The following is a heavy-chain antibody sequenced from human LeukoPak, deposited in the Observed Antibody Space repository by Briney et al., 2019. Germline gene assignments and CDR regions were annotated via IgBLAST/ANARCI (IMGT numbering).Heavy chain of an antibody. CDR2: IYYTGDT. CDR3: ARTTVINKGSSFDI. V-gene: IGHV4-59*01. D-gene: IGHD4-17*01. J-gene: IGHJ3*02. Sequence: PSETLSLTCSVSGGSITSSYWSWVRQSPGNGLEWIGYIYYTGDTTYNPSLKGRVTISVDTSKNQFSLKLIYLTAADTAVYYCARTTVINKGSSFDIWGQGTLVTVSS. CDR1: GGSITSSY.